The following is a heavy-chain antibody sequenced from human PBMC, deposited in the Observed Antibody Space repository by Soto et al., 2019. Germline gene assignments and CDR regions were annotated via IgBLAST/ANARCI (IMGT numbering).Heavy chain of an antibody. V-gene: IGHV3-23*01. J-gene: IGHJ4*02. CDR3: AKDGNWLDVYYDV. D-gene: IGHD3-16*01. CDR1: GIEFSNYA. CDR2: VSASGRSR. Sequence: EVQLLESGGGLVQPGGSLRLSCVGSGIEFSNYAMSWVRQAPGKGLEWVSIVSASGRSRYHADSVKGRFTISSDNSKNTLYLPMTNLRAEDTAVYYCAKDGNWLDVYYDVWGQGTPVTVSS.